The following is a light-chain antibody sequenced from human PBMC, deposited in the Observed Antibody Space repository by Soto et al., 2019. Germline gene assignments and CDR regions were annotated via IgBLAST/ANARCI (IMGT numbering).Light chain of an antibody. CDR3: QQYNAWPPT. CDR1: QSVGSS. CDR2: GAS. V-gene: IGKV3-15*01. Sequence: VLTQSPATLSVSPGERVTLSCRTSQSVGSSLAWYQQVPGQAPRLLIYGASSRETGISDRFSGGGSGTEFVLTISDLQSEDFAVYSCQQYNAWPPTFGQGTKVDIK. J-gene: IGKJ1*01.